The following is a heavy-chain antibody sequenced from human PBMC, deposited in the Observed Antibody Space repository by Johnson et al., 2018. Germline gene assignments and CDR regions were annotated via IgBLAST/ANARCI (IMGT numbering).Heavy chain of an antibody. CDR3: AREEAAAGNWFFDL. CDR1: GFTFSAYW. CDR2: ISDDWSRT. J-gene: IGHJ2*01. D-gene: IGHD6-13*01. V-gene: IGHV3-74*01. Sequence: EVQLVETGGGLVQPGGSLRLSCAASGFTFSAYWMHWVRQVPGKGLVWVSHISDDWSRTNYADSVKGRFTISRDNAKNTLYVQRNSLRAEDTAMYYCAREEAAAGNWFFDLWGRGTLVTVAS.